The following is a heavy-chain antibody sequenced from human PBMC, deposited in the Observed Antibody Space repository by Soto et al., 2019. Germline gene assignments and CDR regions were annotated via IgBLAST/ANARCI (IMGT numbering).Heavy chain of an antibody. Sequence: QVQLQQWGAGLLKPSETLSLTCAVYGGSFSGYYWSWIRQPPGKGLEWIGEINHSGSTNYNPSLKSRVTISVDTSKNQFSLKLGSVTAADTAVYYCARPYGSGSYSYYYYGMDVW. CDR3: ARPYGSGSYSYYYYGMDV. J-gene: IGHJ6*01. CDR2: INHSGST. V-gene: IGHV4-34*01. CDR1: GGSFSGYY. D-gene: IGHD3-10*01.